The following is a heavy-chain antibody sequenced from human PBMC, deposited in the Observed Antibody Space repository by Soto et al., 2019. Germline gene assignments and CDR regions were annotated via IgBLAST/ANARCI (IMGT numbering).Heavy chain of an antibody. Sequence: AGGSLRLSCAASGFTFSDYYMSWIRQAPGKGLEWVSYISSSSSYTNYADSVKGRLTISRDNAKNSLYLQMNSLRAEDTAVYYCARDLLFNGDKALGAFDIWGQGTMVTVSS. D-gene: IGHD3-10*01. CDR1: GFTFSDYY. CDR2: ISSSSSYT. V-gene: IGHV3-11*06. J-gene: IGHJ3*02. CDR3: ARDLLFNGDKALGAFDI.